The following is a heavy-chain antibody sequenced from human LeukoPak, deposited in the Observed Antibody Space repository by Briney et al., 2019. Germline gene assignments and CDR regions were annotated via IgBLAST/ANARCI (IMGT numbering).Heavy chain of an antibody. J-gene: IGHJ4*02. CDR2: IYHSGST. D-gene: IGHD3-10*01. V-gene: IGHV4-38-2*01. Sequence: PSETLSLTCAVSGYSISSSYYWGWIRQPPGKGLEWIGSIYHSGSTYYNPSLKSRVTISVDTSKNQFSLKLSSVTAADTAVYYCARVLWFGELPPAGRLYYFDYWGQGTLVTVSS. CDR3: ARVLWFGELPPAGRLYYFDY. CDR1: GYSISSSYY.